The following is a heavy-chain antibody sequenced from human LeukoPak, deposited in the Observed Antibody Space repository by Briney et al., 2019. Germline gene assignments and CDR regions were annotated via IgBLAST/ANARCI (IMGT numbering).Heavy chain of an antibody. D-gene: IGHD3-10*01. V-gene: IGHV4-34*01. CDR3: ARGRRRGAILNWFDP. CDR2: INHSGST. J-gene: IGHJ5*02. Sequence: KPSETLSLTCAVYGGSFSVYYWSWIRQPPGKGLEWIGEINHSGSTNYNPSLKSRVTISVDTSKNQISLKLSSVTAADTAVYYCARGRRRGAILNWFDPWGQGTLVTVSS. CDR1: GGSFSVYY.